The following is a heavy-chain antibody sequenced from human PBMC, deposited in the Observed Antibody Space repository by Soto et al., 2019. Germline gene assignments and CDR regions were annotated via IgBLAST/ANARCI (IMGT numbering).Heavy chain of an antibody. D-gene: IGHD4-17*01. J-gene: IGHJ5*02. CDR2: ISSSSSTI. V-gene: IGHV3-48*01. Sequence: HPGGSLRLSCAASGFTFSSYSMNWVRQAPGKGLEWVSYISSSSSTIYYADSVKGRFTISRDNAKNSLYLQMNSLRAEDTAVYYCASSVPTVTTLPVPFDPWGQGTLVTVSS. CDR1: GFTFSSYS. CDR3: ASSVPTVTTLPVPFDP.